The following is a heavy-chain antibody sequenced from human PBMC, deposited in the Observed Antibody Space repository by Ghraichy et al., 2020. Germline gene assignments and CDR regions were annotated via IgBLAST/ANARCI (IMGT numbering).Heavy chain of an antibody. V-gene: IGHV3-23*01. CDR3: ARGTGYSYGKTALDY. CDR1: GFSFSSYA. J-gene: IGHJ4*02. CDR2: ITGSGGST. D-gene: IGHD5-18*01. Sequence: GKSLNISCVASGFSFSSYAMSWVRQAPGKGLDWVSGITGSGGSTYSADSVKGRFTISRDNSKNMLYLQMNSLRAEDTAVYYCARGTGYSYGKTALDYWGQGTLVTVSS.